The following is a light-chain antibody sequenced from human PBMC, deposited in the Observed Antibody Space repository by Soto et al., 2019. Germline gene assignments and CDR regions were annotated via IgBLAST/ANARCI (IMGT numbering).Light chain of an antibody. CDR3: HQYATYS. J-gene: IGKJ1*01. CDR2: HAS. CDR1: QNIANW. V-gene: IGKV1-5*01. Sequence: DIQMTQSPSTLPLFVGDRVTITCRASQNIANWLAWYRQKPGTAPELLIYHASTLVSGVPSRFTGSGSGTEFTLAISGLQPDDFATYFCHQYATYSFGQGTKVEIQ.